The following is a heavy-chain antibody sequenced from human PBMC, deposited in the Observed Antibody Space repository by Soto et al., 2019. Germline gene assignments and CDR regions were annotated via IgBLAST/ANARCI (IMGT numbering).Heavy chain of an antibody. CDR2: INPNSGGT. V-gene: IGHV1-2*04. D-gene: IGHD3-10*01. Sequence: ASVKVSCKASGYTFTGYYMHWVRQAPGQGLEWMGWINPNSGGTNYAQKFQGWVTMTRDTSISTAYMELSRLRSDDTAVYYCARGGLLWFGESDDRRHPPSLKIVNWGQGTLVTVSS. CDR3: ARGGLLWFGESDDRRHPPSLKIVN. J-gene: IGHJ4*02. CDR1: GYTFTGYY.